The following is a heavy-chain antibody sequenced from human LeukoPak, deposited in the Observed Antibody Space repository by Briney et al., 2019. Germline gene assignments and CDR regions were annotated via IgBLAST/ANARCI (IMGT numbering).Heavy chain of an antibody. J-gene: IGHJ4*02. V-gene: IGHV4-39*01. CDR1: GGSISGSSYY. CDR3: ARSGYSFLVDS. CDR2: MSYTGTT. Sequence: SETLSLTCTVSGGSISGSSYYWGLIRQPPGKGLEWIASMSYTGTTYYNPSLKSRVTISVHTSKNQFSLNLSSVTAADTAVYFCARSGYSFLVDSWGQGTLVTVSS. D-gene: IGHD5-18*01.